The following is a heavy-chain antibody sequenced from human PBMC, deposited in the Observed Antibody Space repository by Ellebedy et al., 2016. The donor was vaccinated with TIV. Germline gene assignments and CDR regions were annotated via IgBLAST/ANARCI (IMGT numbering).Heavy chain of an antibody. J-gene: IGHJ4*02. CDR1: GYTFSNYC. CDR2: FDPEDGET. V-gene: IGHV1-24*01. CDR3: AARLLWFGEPPFYY. D-gene: IGHD3-10*01. Sequence: AASVKVSCKASGYTFSNYCVTWVRQSPGEGLEWMGGFDPEDGETIYAQKFQGRVTMTEDTSTDTAYMELSSLRSEDTAVYYCAARLLWFGEPPFYYWGQGTLVTVSS.